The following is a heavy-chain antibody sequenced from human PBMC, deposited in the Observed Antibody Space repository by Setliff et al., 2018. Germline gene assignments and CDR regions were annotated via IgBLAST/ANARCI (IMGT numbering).Heavy chain of an antibody. Sequence: SVKVSCKASGATFSSYAISWVRQAPGQGLEWMGRIIPIFGTANYAQKFQGRVTITADESTSTAYMELSSLRSEDTAVYYCARAPHYYDSSGSDTDAFDIWGQGTMVTVSS. CDR1: GATFSSYA. D-gene: IGHD3-22*01. V-gene: IGHV1-69*13. CDR2: IIPIFGTA. J-gene: IGHJ3*02. CDR3: ARAPHYYDSSGSDTDAFDI.